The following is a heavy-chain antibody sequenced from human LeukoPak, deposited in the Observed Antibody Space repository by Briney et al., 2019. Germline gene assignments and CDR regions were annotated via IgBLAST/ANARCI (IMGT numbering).Heavy chain of an antibody. CDR3: ARAPTRWHNHFDP. CDR2: IGPADDT. V-gene: IGHV3-13*04. J-gene: IGHJ5*02. CDR1: GFTLSTFD. Sequence: GSLRLSCAASGFTLSTFDMHWVRQVPGKGLEYVSHIGPADDTHYSDSVRGRFTISREDSKKSLYLQMNNHRAEDTGVYYCARAPTRWHNHFDPWGQGTPVTVSS. D-gene: IGHD1-14*01.